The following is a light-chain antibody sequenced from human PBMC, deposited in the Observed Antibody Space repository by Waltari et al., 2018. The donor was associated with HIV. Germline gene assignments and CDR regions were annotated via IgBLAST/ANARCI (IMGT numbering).Light chain of an antibody. CDR3: QQDYNLPGT. V-gene: IGKV3D-7*01. Sequence: EVVPTQSPATLSLSPGETATLSCRASQRVYSTFLSWYQQKPGQAPRLLIYGAATRVSGIPPRFSGRGSGTDFTLTISSLYPEDFAVYYCQQDYNLPGTFGQGTRVEIK. CDR2: GAA. J-gene: IGKJ1*01. CDR1: QRVYSTF.